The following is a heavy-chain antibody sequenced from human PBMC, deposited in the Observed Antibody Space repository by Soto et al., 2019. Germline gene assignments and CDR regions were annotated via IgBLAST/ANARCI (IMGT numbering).Heavy chain of an antibody. V-gene: IGHV4-59*01. J-gene: IGHJ4*02. CDR1: GGSISSYY. Sequence: SETLCLTCTVSGGSISSYYWSWIRQPPGKGLEWIGYIYYSGSTNYNPSLKSRVTISVDTSKNQFSLKLSSVTAADTAVYYCAREARGTFDYWGQGTLVTVSS. D-gene: IGHD1-26*01. CDR3: AREARGTFDY. CDR2: IYYSGST.